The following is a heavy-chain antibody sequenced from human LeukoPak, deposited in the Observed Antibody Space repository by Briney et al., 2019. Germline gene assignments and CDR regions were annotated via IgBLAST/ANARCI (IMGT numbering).Heavy chain of an antibody. CDR1: GVSISSDY. V-gene: IGHV4-59*01. Sequence: SETLSLTCTVSGVSISSDYWSWIRQPPGKGLEWLGYIYYSGSTNYNPSLKSRVTISVDTSKNQFSLKLSSVTAADTAVYYCARGGSSSWYSPFDPWGQGTLVTVSS. CDR2: IYYSGST. J-gene: IGHJ5*02. D-gene: IGHD6-13*01. CDR3: ARGGSSSWYSPFDP.